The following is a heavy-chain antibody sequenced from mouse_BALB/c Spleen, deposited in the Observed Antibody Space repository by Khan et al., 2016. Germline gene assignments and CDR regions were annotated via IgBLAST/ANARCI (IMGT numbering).Heavy chain of an antibody. J-gene: IGHJ3*01. D-gene: IGHD2-1*01. CDR3: ARVNYLFAY. CDR2: IDPENGNT. CDR1: GFNIKDYY. V-gene: IGHV14-1*02. Sequence: VQLQQSGAELVRPGALVKLSCKASGFNIKDYYMHWVKQRPEQGLEWIGWIDPENGNTIYDPTFQGKASITADTSSNTAYLQLSSLTSEVTVVYYCARVNYLFAYWGQGTLVTISA.